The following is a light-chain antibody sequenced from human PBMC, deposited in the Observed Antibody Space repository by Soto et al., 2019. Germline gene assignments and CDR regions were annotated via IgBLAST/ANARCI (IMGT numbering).Light chain of an antibody. CDR1: QSAGNF. V-gene: IGKV3D-15*01. CDR3: QQHNQWPIT. J-gene: IGKJ5*01. Sequence: EVVMSQSGATVSVSPGETASLSCRASQSAGNFLAWYQQKPGQAPRLLIYYISTRATGIPARFSGSGSGTEFTLTINSLQSEDSAVYYCQQHNQWPITFGQGTRLEIK. CDR2: YIS.